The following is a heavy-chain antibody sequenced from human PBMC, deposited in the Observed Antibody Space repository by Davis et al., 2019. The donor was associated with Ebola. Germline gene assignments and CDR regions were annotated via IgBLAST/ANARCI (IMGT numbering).Heavy chain of an antibody. CDR3: ARDLSSDFWSGYGKWFDP. J-gene: IGHJ5*02. V-gene: IGHV1-69*04. Sequence: SSVTVSCKASVGTFSSYAISWVRQAPVQGLEWKGRIIPIPGIANYAQKFQGRVTITADKSTSTDYMELSSLRSEDTAVYYCARDLSSDFWSGYGKWFDPWGQGTLVTVSS. CDR2: IIPIPGIA. D-gene: IGHD3-3*01. CDR1: VGTFSSYA.